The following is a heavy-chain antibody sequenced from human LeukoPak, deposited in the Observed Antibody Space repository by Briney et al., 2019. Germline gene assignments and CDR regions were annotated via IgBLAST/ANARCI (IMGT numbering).Heavy chain of an antibody. Sequence: GGSLRLSCAASGFTFSSYAMSWVRQAPGQGLEWVAAISGSGGSTYYADSVKGRFTITRDNSKNTLYLQMNSLRAEDTAVYYCAKDRGELLPNYWGQGTLVSVSS. CDR3: AKDRGELLPNY. D-gene: IGHD1-26*01. V-gene: IGHV3-23*01. J-gene: IGHJ4*02. CDR2: ISGSGGST. CDR1: GFTFSSYA.